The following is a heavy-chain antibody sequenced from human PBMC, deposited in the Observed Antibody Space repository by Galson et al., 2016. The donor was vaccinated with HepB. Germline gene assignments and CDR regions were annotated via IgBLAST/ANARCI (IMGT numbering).Heavy chain of an antibody. Sequence: TLSLTCSVSGGSISSGSYYWSWIRQPAGKGLEWIGRIYTSGSTNYNPSLKGRVTISVDTSKIQFSLKLSSVTAADTAVYYCAREEYGDYPYYNSYFMDVWGKGTTVTVSS. V-gene: IGHV4-61*02. D-gene: IGHD4-17*01. CDR3: AREEYGDYPYYNSYFMDV. CDR1: GGSISSGSYY. J-gene: IGHJ6*03. CDR2: IYTSGST.